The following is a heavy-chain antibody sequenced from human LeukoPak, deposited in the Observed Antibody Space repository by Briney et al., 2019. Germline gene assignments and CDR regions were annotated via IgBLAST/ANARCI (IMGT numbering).Heavy chain of an antibody. CDR3: AKDLYYDSSGYRLDY. CDR2: ISGSGGST. V-gene: IGHV3-23*01. CDR1: GFTFRSCA. D-gene: IGHD3-22*01. Sequence: GGSLRLSCAASGFTFRSCAMSWVRQAPGKGLEWVSAISGSGGSTYYADSVKGRFTISRDNSKNTLYLGMNSLRAEDTAVYYCAKDLYYDSSGYRLDYWGQGTLVTVSS. J-gene: IGHJ4*02.